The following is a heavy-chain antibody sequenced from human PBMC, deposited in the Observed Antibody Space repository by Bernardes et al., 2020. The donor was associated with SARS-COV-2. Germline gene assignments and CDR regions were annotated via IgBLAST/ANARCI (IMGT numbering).Heavy chain of an antibody. Sequence: SETLYLTCTVSGGSINTNYWSWIRQPPGKGLEWIGHMYYDGSTNYNPSLKRRFTISVDTSKSHFSLKLSSVTAADTAVYYCATAVTPFHAFHIWGQGTMVSVSS. D-gene: IGHD4-17*01. CDR1: GGSINTNY. CDR2: MYYDGST. J-gene: IGHJ3*02. CDR3: ATAVTPFHAFHI. V-gene: IGHV4-59*01.